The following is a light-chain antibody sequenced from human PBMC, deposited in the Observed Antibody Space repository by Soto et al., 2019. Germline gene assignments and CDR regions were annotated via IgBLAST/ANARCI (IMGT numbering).Light chain of an antibody. V-gene: IGKV1-27*01. Sequence: DIQMTQSPSSLSASVGDRVTITCRASQGISNYLAWYQQIPGKVPKLLISAASTLQSGVPSRFSGSGSGTDFTLTISILHPEDVATYYCQKYTNFPAFGGGTKVEIK. J-gene: IGKJ4*01. CDR2: AAS. CDR3: QKYTNFPA. CDR1: QGISNY.